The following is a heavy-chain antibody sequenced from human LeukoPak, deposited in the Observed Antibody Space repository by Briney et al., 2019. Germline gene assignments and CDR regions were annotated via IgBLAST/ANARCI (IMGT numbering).Heavy chain of an antibody. CDR1: GGSISSYY. V-gene: IGHV4-59*01. Sequence: SETLSLTCTVSGGSISSYYWSWIRQPPGKGLEWIGYIYYSGSTNYNPSLKSRITISVDTPKNQFSLKLSSVTAADTAVYYCARDHGNYDILTGQPFYYGMDVWGQGTTVTVSS. D-gene: IGHD3-9*01. CDR3: ARDHGNYDILTGQPFYYGMDV. CDR2: IYYSGST. J-gene: IGHJ6*02.